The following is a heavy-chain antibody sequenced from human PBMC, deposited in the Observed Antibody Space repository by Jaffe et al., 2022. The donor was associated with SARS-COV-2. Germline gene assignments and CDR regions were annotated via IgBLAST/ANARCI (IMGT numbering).Heavy chain of an antibody. J-gene: IGHJ5*02. D-gene: IGHD6-13*01. Sequence: EVQLLESGGGLVQPGGSLRLSCAASGFTFSSYAMSWVRQAPGKGLEWVSAISGSGGSTYYADSVKGRFTISRDNSKNTLYLQMNSLRAEDTAVYYCAKDRGSSWYAGDPFDPWGQGTLVTVSS. CDR2: ISGSGGST. CDR1: GFTFSSYA. CDR3: AKDRGSSWYAGDPFDP. V-gene: IGHV3-23*01.